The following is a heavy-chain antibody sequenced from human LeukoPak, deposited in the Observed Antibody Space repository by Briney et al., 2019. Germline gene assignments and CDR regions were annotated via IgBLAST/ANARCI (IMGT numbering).Heavy chain of an antibody. D-gene: IGHD2-15*01. CDR2: ISGSGGST. CDR3: AKDGVVAALGDNWFDP. J-gene: IGHJ5*02. V-gene: IGHV3-23*01. Sequence: GGSLRLSCAASGFTFSSYGMSWVRQAPGKGLEWVSAISGSGGSTYYADSVKGRFTISRDNNKNSLYLQMNSLRAEDTAFYYCAKDGVVAALGDNWFDPWGQGTLVTVSS. CDR1: GFTFSSYG.